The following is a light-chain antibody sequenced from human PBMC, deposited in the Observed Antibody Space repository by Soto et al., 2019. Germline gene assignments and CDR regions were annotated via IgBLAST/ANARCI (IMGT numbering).Light chain of an antibody. V-gene: IGLV2-8*01. J-gene: IGLJ2*01. CDR1: SSDVGGSNY. CDR2: EVT. Sequence: QPVLTQPPSASGSPGQSVTISCTGTSSDVGGSNYVSWYQHHPGKAPKLIIYEVTKRPSGVPDRFSGSKSGNTASLTVSGLQAEDEADYHCSSYEVNNDLKLFGGGTKVTVL. CDR3: SSYEVNNDLKL.